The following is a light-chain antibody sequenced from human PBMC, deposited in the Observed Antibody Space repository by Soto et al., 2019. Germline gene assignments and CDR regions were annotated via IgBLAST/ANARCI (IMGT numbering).Light chain of an antibody. Sequence: IVLTQSPGTLSLSPGERATLSCRASQSLTNNYFAWYQQKPGRALRLLIDGASTRATGIPDRFSGSGSGTDFTLNISRLEHDDVAVYYCQQYEAVVTFGQGTKVEI. CDR1: QSLTNNY. J-gene: IGKJ1*01. CDR2: GAS. V-gene: IGKV3-20*01. CDR3: QQYEAVVT.